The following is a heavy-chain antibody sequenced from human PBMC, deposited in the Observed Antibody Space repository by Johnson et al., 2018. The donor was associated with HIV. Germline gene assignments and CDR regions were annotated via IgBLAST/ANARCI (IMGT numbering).Heavy chain of an antibody. V-gene: IGHV3-9*01. D-gene: IGHD3-10*01. CDR1: GFTFDDYA. J-gene: IGHJ3*02. Sequence: LVESGGSMVQPGRSLRLSCAASGFTFDDYAMHWVRQAPGKGLEWVSGISWNSGNIDYADSMKGRFTISRDNAKNSLYLQMNSLRAEDTALYYCAKDILVRGVFEAFDIWGQWTMVTVSS. CDR3: AKDILVRGVFEAFDI. CDR2: ISWNSGNI.